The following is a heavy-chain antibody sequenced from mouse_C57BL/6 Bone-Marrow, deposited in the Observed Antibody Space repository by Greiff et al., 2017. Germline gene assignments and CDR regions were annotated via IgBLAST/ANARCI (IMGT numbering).Heavy chain of an antibody. CDR1: GYTFTSYW. D-gene: IGHD2-5*01. V-gene: IGHV1-55*01. J-gene: IGHJ1*03. Sequence: VQLQQPGAELVKPGASVKMSCKASGYTFTSYWITWVKQRPGQGLEWIGDIYPGSGSTNYNEKFKSKATLTVDTSSSTAYMQLSSLQSEDSAVYYCARPYYSNYWYFYVWGTGTTVTVSS. CDR3: ARPYYSNYWYFYV. CDR2: IYPGSGST.